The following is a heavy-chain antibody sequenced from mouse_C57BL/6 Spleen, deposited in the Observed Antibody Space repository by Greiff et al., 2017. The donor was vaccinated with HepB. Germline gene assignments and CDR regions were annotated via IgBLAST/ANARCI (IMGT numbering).Heavy chain of an antibody. CDR1: GFTFSDYY. J-gene: IGHJ3*01. CDR3: ARGGGHGNLAWFAY. V-gene: IGHV5-12*01. CDR2: ISNGGGST. D-gene: IGHD2-1*01. Sequence: EVQRVESGGGLVQPGGSLKLSCAASGFTFSDYYMYWVRQTPEKRLEWVAYISNGGGSTYYPDTVKGRFTISRDNAKNTLYLQMSRLKSEDTAMYYCARGGGHGNLAWFAYWGQGTLVTVSA.